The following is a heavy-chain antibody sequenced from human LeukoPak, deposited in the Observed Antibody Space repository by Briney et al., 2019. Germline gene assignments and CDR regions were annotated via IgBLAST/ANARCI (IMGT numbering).Heavy chain of an antibody. CDR2: IKSKTDGGTT. Sequence: GGSLRLSCAVFGSGFPFSNAWMSWVRQAPGKGLEWVGRIKSKTDGGTTDYAAPVKGRFTILRDDSKNTLYLQMNSLKTEGTAVYYCTTVGIWKIITGEDHWGQGTLVAVSS. CDR1: GFPFSNAW. CDR3: TTVGIWKIITGEDH. V-gene: IGHV3-15*01. D-gene: IGHD3-22*01. J-gene: IGHJ4*02.